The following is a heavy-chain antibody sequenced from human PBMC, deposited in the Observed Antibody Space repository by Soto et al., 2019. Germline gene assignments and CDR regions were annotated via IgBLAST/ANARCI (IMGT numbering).Heavy chain of an antibody. V-gene: IGHV1-8*01. CDR3: ARGFSPFYVDYYYMDV. CDR1: GYTFTSYD. Sequence: QVQLVQSGAEVKKPGASVKVSCKASGYTFTSYDINWVRQATGQGLEWMGWMNPNSGNTGYAQKFQGRVTMTRNTSRSTAYMELSSLRSEDTAVYYCARGFSPFYVDYYYMDVGGKGTTVTVSS. J-gene: IGHJ6*03. CDR2: MNPNSGNT. D-gene: IGHD2-21*01.